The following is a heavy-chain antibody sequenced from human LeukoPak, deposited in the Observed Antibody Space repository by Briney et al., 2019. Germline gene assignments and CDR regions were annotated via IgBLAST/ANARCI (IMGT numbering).Heavy chain of an antibody. Sequence: GGSLRLSREASGFSFSQHSMGWVRLAPGKGLEGVSSITGGGTFTFYVDSVKGRFTVSRDNANNLLFLQLHSLRADDTAIYYCVTGDNPDYTWENHRLDAFDIWGQGTMVTVSS. D-gene: IGHD3-16*01. J-gene: IGHJ3*02. CDR1: GFSFSQHS. CDR3: VTGDNPDYTWENHRLDAFDI. CDR2: ITGGGTFT. V-gene: IGHV3-21*01.